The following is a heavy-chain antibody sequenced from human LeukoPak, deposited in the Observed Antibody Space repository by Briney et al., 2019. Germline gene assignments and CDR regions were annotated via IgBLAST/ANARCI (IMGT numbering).Heavy chain of an antibody. CDR3: ARGNKAAIDY. CDR1: GFTFSSYS. V-gene: IGHV3-21*01. D-gene: IGHD1/OR15-1a*01. Sequence: GGSLRLSCAASGFTFSSYSMNWVRQAPGEGLEWVSSISSSSSYIYYADSVKGRFTISRDNAKNSLYLQMNSLRAEDTAVYYCARGNKAAIDYWGQGTLVTVSS. J-gene: IGHJ4*02. CDR2: ISSSSSYI.